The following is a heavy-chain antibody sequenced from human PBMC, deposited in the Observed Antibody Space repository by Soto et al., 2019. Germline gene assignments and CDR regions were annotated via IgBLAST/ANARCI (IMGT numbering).Heavy chain of an antibody. J-gene: IGHJ4*02. CDR3: ARGGSGSFPDY. V-gene: IGHV3-11*05. CDR1: GFTFSDYY. Sequence: QVQLVESGGDLVKPGGSLRLSCVASGFTFSDYYMSWIRQAPGKGLEWVSYISSRTRSSKTDYADSVKGRFTISRDNAKNSLYLQMNSLRAEDTAVYYCARGGSGSFPDYWGQGTLVTVSS. CDR2: ISSRTRSSKT. D-gene: IGHD3-10*01.